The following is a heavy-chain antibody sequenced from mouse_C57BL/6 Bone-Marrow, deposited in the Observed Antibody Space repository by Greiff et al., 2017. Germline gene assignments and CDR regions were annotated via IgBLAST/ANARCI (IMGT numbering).Heavy chain of an antibody. CDR3: AREGGAGGTPPYYFDY. V-gene: IGHV5-16*01. CDR1: GFTFSDYY. Sequence: EVHLVESEGGLVQPGSSMKLSCTASGFTFSDYYMAWVRQVPEKGLEWVANINYDGSSTYYLDSLKSRFIISRDNAKNILYLQMSSLKSEDTATYYCAREGGAGGTPPYYFDYWGQGTTLTVSS. D-gene: IGHD3-3*01. CDR2: INYDGSST. J-gene: IGHJ2*01.